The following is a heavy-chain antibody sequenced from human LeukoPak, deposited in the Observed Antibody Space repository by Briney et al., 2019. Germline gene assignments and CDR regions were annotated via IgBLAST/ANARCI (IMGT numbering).Heavy chain of an antibody. Sequence: SETLSLTCAVYGGSFSAYYWGWIRQPPGKGLEWIGEINHSGSTNYNPSLKSRVTISVDTSKNQFSLKLSSVTAADTAVYYCAKGKDDYVWGSHPRDFDYWGQGTLVTVSS. CDR3: AKGKDDYVWGSHPRDFDY. CDR1: GGSFSAYY. D-gene: IGHD3-16*01. J-gene: IGHJ4*02. CDR2: INHSGST. V-gene: IGHV4-34*01.